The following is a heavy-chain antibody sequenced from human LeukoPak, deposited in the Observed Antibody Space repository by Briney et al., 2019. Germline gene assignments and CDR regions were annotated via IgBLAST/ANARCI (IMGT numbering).Heavy chain of an antibody. J-gene: IGHJ6*03. V-gene: IGHV3-48*03. CDR3: ASRSSSNWYYYYYYMDV. CDR2: ISSSGSTI. CDR1: GFTFSSYE. D-gene: IGHD6-13*01. Sequence: GGSLRLSCAASGFTFSSYEMNWVRQAPGKGLEWVSYISSSGSTIYYADSVKGQFTISRDNAKNSRYLQLNSLRADDTAVYYCASRSSSNWYYYYYYMDVWGKGTTVTVSS.